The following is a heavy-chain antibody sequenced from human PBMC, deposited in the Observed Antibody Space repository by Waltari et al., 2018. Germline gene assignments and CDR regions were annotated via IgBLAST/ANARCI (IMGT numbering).Heavy chain of an antibody. Sequence: EVQLVETGGGLIQPGGSLRLSCAVSGFSVSSNHVTWVRQVPGKGLEWCSVIYNDGRTYVTDSVKGRFTISRDSSKNTVLLQMNMLRVDDTAVYYCAAYGGYSYWGQGTLVTVSS. D-gene: IGHD3-22*01. CDR3: AAYGGYSY. CDR1: GFSVSSNH. J-gene: IGHJ4*02. V-gene: IGHV3-53*02. CDR2: IYNDGRT.